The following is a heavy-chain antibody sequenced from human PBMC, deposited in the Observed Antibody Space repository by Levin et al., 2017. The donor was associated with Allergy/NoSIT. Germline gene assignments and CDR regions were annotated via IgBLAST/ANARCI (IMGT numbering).Heavy chain of an antibody. D-gene: IGHD6-25*01. CDR1: GFTFRSYA. Sequence: LSLTCAASGFTFRSYAMHWVRQAPGKGLEWVAVISYDGSNKYYADSVKGRFTISRDNSKNTLYLQMNSLRAEDTAVYYCARDTRAALDYWGQGTLVTVSS. V-gene: IGHV3-30-3*01. CDR3: ARDTRAALDY. J-gene: IGHJ4*02. CDR2: ISYDGSNK.